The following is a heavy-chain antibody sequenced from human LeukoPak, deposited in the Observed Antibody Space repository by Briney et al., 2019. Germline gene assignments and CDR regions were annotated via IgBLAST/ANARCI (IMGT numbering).Heavy chain of an antibody. CDR2: IYYSGDT. CDR1: GGSTTNTAYY. D-gene: IGHD6-6*01. CDR3: ILQGHPRHLAARGQNS. V-gene: IGHV4-39*02. Sequence: PSETLSLTCNVSGGSTTNTAYYWGWIRQPPGKGLEWSGTIYYSGDTYYSQSLRSRVTISVDTSKNHFALKLRSVTAADTALYYCILQGHPRHLAARGQNSWGHGTLVTVSS. J-gene: IGHJ5*01.